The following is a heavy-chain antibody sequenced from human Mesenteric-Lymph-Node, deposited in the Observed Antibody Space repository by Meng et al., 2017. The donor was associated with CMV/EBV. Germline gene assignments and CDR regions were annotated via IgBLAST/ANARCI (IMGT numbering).Heavy chain of an antibody. CDR3: ARDQNNWNYQGAFDI. CDR1: GGSISSSSYY. J-gene: IGHJ3*02. Sequence: SETLSLTCTVSGGSISSSSYYWSWIRQPPGKGLEWIGYIYYSGSTNSNPSLKSRVTISVDTSKNQFSLKLSSVTAADTAVYYCARDQNNWNYQGAFDIWGQGTMVTVSS. D-gene: IGHD1-7*01. CDR2: IYYSGST. V-gene: IGHV4-61*01.